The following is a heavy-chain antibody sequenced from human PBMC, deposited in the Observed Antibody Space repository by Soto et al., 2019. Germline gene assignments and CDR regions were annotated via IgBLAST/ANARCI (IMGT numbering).Heavy chain of an antibody. CDR3: ARGGSSSPYYYYYGMDV. CDR1: GGTFSSYA. CDR2: IIPIFGTA. Sequence: QVQLVQSGAEVKKPGSSVKVSCKASGGTFSSYAISWVRQAPGQGLEWMGGIIPIFGTANYAQKFQGRVTITADESTSTAYMELSSLSSEDTAVYYCARGGSSSPYYYYYGMDVWGQGTTVTVSS. V-gene: IGHV1-69*01. D-gene: IGHD6-6*01. J-gene: IGHJ6*02.